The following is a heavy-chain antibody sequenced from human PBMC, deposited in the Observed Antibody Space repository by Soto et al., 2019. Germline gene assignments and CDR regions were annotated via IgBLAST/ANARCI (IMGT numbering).Heavy chain of an antibody. CDR3: ARPISGWFFAP. V-gene: IGHV5-51*01. Sequence: PGESLKISCKASGYSFTSQWIGWVRQVPGKGLEWIGIIFPGDFDTRYSPSFQGQVTISADKSINTAYLQWSSLKASDSAMYYCARPISGWFFAPWGQGTLVTVSS. CDR2: IFPGDFDT. D-gene: IGHD6-19*01. CDR1: GYSFTSQW. J-gene: IGHJ5*02.